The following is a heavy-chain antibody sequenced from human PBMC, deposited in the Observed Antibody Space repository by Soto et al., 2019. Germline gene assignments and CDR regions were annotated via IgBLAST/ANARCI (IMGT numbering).Heavy chain of an antibody. CDR3: AKDADSILTCYSSFDY. CDR1: GFTFSSYA. V-gene: IGHV3-23*01. CDR2: ISGSGGST. Sequence: EVQLLESGGGLVQPGGSLRLSCAASGFTFSSYAMSWVRQAPGKGLEWVSAISGSGGSTYYADSVKGRFTISRDNSKNTLYLQMNSLRAEDTAVYYCAKDADSILTCYSSFDYWGQGTLVTVSS. J-gene: IGHJ4*02. D-gene: IGHD3-9*01.